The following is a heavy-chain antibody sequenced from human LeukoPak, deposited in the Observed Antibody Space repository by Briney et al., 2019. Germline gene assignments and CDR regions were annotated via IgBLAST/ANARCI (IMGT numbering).Heavy chain of an antibody. J-gene: IGHJ5*02. D-gene: IGHD1-26*01. CDR1: GFTVSTSY. Sequence: PGGSLRLSCAASGFTVSTSYMNWVRQAPGKGLQWVSTIYRGGSTFHADSVKGRFTVSRDNSRNTLYLQMDSLRPEDTAVYYCARDTTYSPWGQGTLVTVSS. CDR3: ARDTTYSP. V-gene: IGHV3-66*02. CDR2: IYRGGST.